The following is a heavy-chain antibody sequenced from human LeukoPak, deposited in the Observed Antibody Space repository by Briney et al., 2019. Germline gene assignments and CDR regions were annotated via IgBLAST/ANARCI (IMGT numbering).Heavy chain of an antibody. D-gene: IGHD2-2*01. V-gene: IGHV3-23*01. CDR3: AHGTMYQLDY. CDR2: ILGLGGAGRT. J-gene: IGHJ4*02. CDR1: GFTFSSYA. Sequence: PGGSLRLSCAASGFTFSSYAMTWVRQAPGKGLEWVSGILGLGGAGRTYYADSVKGRFTISRDNSKNTLYLQMNSLRAEDTAVYYCAHGTMYQLDYWGQGTLVTVSS.